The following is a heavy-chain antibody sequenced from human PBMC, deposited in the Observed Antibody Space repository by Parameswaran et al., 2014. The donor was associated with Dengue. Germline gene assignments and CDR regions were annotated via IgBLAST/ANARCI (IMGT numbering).Heavy chain of an antibody. V-gene: IGHV3-11*03. Sequence: WIRQPPGKGLEWVSYISSSSSYTNYADSVKGRFTISRDNAKNSLYLQMNSLRAEDTAVYYCARLGARIVGATIADYWGQGTLVTVSS. CDR3: ARLGARIVGATIADY. D-gene: IGHD1-26*01. J-gene: IGHJ4*02. CDR2: ISSSSSYT.